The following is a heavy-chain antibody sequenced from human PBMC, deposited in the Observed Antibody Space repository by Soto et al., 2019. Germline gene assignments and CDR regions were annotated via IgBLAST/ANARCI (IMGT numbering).Heavy chain of an antibody. V-gene: IGHV1-58*01. CDR2: IVVGSGNT. Sequence: ASVKVSCKASGFTFTSSVVQWVRQARGQRLEWIGWIVVGSGNTNYAQKFQERVTITRDMSTSTAYMELSSLRSEDTAVYYCAAVATRSTQGHYWGQGTLVTVSS. J-gene: IGHJ4*02. CDR3: AAVATRSTQGHY. CDR1: GFTFTSSV.